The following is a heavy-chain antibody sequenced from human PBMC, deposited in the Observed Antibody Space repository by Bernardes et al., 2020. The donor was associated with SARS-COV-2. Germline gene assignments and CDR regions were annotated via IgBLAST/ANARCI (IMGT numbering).Heavy chain of an antibody. D-gene: IGHD6-13*01. Sequence: SETLSLTCTVSGCPIGSHYWSWIRQSPGKGLEWIGNVYFTGNTNHNPSLMSRAIIGIDTSKSQFSLRLNSVTAADAAVYYCARDVFLGSSWDQSYYGMDVWGQGTTVTVSS. CDR3: ARDVFLGSSWDQSYYGMDV. V-gene: IGHV4-59*11. CDR1: GCPIGSHY. J-gene: IGHJ6*02. CDR2: VYFTGNT.